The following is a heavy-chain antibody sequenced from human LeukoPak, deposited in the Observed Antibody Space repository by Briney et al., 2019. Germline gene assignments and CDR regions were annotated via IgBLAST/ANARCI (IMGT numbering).Heavy chain of an antibody. CDR1: GFTFSSYA. Sequence: PGGSLRLSCAASGFTFSSYAMSWVRQAPGKGLEWVSAISGSGGSTYYADSVKGRFTISRDNSKNKLYLQMNSLRAEDTAVYYCAKDPKWSNSYGPFDYWGQGTLVTVSS. J-gene: IGHJ4*02. D-gene: IGHD5-18*01. CDR3: AKDPKWSNSYGPFDY. CDR2: ISGSGGST. V-gene: IGHV3-23*01.